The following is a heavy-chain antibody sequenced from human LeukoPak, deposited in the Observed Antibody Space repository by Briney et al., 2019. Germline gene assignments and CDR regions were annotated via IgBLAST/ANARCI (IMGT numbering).Heavy chain of an antibody. V-gene: IGHV4-34*01. Sequence: PSETLSLTCAVYGGSFSSCYWSWIRQPPGKGLEWIGEINHSGSTNYNPSLKSRVTISVDTSKNQFSLKLSSVTAADTAVYYCASLTCSGGSCVFYYFDYWGQGTLVTVSS. CDR1: GGSFSSCY. CDR2: INHSGST. J-gene: IGHJ4*02. D-gene: IGHD2-15*01. CDR3: ASLTCSGGSCVFYYFDY.